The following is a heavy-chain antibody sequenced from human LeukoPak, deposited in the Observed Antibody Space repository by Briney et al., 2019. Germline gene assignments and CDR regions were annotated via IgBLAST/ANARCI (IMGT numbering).Heavy chain of an antibody. V-gene: IGHV3-30-3*01. CDR3: ARDPDSSGYCSLYFDY. Sequence: GGSLRLSCAASGFTFSSYAMHWVRQAPGKGLEWVAVISYDGSNKYYADSVKGRFTISRDNSKNTLYLQMNSLRAEDTAVYYCARDPDSSGYCSLYFDYWGQGTLVTVSS. CDR1: GFTFSSYA. J-gene: IGHJ4*02. D-gene: IGHD3-22*01. CDR2: ISYDGSNK.